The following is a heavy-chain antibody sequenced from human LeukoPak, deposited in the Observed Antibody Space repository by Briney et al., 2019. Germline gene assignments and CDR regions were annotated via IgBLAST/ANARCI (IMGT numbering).Heavy chain of an antibody. CDR3: ARDHIAPGLLFDC. D-gene: IGHD2-21*01. CDR1: GFTFSNHW. Sequence: RGSLRLSCAASGFTFSNHWMSWVRQAPGKGLEWVANIKYDGSEKYHVDSVKGRFTIFRDNAKNSLYLQMNSLRAEDTAVYYCARDHIAPGLLFDCWGQGTQVTVSS. J-gene: IGHJ4*02. V-gene: IGHV3-7*01. CDR2: IKYDGSEK.